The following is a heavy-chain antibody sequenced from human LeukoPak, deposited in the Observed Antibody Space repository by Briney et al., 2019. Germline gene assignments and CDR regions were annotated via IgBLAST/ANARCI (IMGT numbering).Heavy chain of an antibody. V-gene: IGHV1-2*02. J-gene: IGHJ4*02. Sequence: ASVKVSCKASGYTLTGYYMHWVRQAPGQGLEWVGWINPNSGGTNYAQKFQGRVTMTRDTSISTAYMELSRLRSDDTAVYYCARDGYYDSSGYYRWGQGTLVTVSS. CDR1: GYTLTGYY. D-gene: IGHD3-22*01. CDR2: INPNSGGT. CDR3: ARDGYYDSSGYYR.